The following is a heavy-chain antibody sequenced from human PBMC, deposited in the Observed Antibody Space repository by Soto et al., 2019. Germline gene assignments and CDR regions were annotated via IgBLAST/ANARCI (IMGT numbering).Heavy chain of an antibody. D-gene: IGHD5-12*01. V-gene: IGHV2-5*02. J-gene: IGHJ4*02. CDR2: IYWDDDK. Sequence: QNTLKESGPTLVKPTQTLTLTCTFSGLSLSTSEVGVGWIRQPPGKALEWLALIYWDDDKRYSPSLKSRLTITKDTSKNQVVLTMTNMDPVDTATYYCAHVYGGYDNFDYWGQGTLVTVSS. CDR3: AHVYGGYDNFDY. CDR1: GLSLSTSEVG.